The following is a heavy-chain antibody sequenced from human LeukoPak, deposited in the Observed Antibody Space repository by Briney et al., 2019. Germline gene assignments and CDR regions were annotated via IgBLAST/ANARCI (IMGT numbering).Heavy chain of an antibody. Sequence: PGASLRLSCAASGLIFRNYAMSWVRQAPGKGLEWVSAITGSGDSTYYADSVKGRFTISRDNSKNTLYVEMNTLRAEDTAVYYCAMWGDYDILTGYYVSDFWGQGTLVTVSS. CDR2: ITGSGDST. CDR1: GLIFRNYA. V-gene: IGHV3-23*01. D-gene: IGHD3-9*01. J-gene: IGHJ4*02. CDR3: AMWGDYDILTGYYVSDF.